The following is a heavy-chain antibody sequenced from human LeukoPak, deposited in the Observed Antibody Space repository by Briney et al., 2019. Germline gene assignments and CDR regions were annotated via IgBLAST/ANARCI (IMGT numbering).Heavy chain of an antibody. CDR2: ISYDGSNK. J-gene: IGHJ6*03. Sequence: PGGSLRLSCAASGFTFSSYAMHWVRQAPGKGLEWVAVISYDGSNKYYADSVKGRFTISRDNSKNTLYLQMNSLRAEDTAVYYCARDAQDIVVVPAAIGYYYYYYMDVWGKGTTVTVSS. CDR3: ARDAQDIVVVPAAIGYYYYYYMDV. CDR1: GFTFSSYA. V-gene: IGHV3-30-3*01. D-gene: IGHD2-2*01.